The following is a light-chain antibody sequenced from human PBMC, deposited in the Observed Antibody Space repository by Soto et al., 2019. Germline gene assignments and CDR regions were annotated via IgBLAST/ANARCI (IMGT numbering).Light chain of an antibody. CDR3: SSYTSISTVV. CDR1: SSDVGGYNY. CDR2: DVS. V-gene: IGLV2-14*01. J-gene: IGLJ2*01. Sequence: QSALTQPASVSGSPGQSITISCTGTSSDVGGYNYVSWYQQHPAKAPKLMIYDVSNRPSGVSNRFSGSKSGNTASLTISGLQAEDEADYYCSSYTSISTVVFGGGTKVTVL.